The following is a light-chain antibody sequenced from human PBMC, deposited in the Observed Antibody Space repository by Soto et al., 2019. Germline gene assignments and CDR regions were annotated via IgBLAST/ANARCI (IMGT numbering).Light chain of an antibody. CDR1: SSDVGNYNF. CDR3: CSYTRSDTLL. Sequence: QSALTQPASVSGSPGQSITFSCIGTSSDVGNYNFVSWYQHHPGKAPRLIISEVSNRPSGIPSRFSGSKSGNTASLTISGLRAEDEADYYCCSYTRSDTLLFGGGTKVTVL. J-gene: IGLJ2*01. CDR2: EVS. V-gene: IGLV2-23*02.